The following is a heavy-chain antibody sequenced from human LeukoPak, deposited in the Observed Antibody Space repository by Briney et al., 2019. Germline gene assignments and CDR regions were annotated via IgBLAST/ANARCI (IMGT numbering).Heavy chain of an antibody. Sequence: GGSLRLSCASSGFTFSNYDMNWVRQAPGKGLEWVANTKEDGSEKYYVDSVKGRFTISRDNAQNSLYLQMNSLRAEDTAVYYCARDYPSGPGYWGQGTLVTVSS. CDR2: TKEDGSEK. D-gene: IGHD6-19*01. V-gene: IGHV3-7*04. CDR1: GFTFSNYD. CDR3: ARDYPSGPGY. J-gene: IGHJ4*02.